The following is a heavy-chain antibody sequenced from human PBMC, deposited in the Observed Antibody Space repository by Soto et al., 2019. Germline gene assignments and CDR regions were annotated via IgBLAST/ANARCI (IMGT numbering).Heavy chain of an antibody. J-gene: IGHJ2*01. CDR1: GGSVSGGTHY. CDR3: ARGYRTSWYWFDL. D-gene: IGHD6-13*01. CDR2: IYNSGST. V-gene: IGHV4-61*01. Sequence: QAQLQESGPGPVKPSETLSLTCTVSGGSVSGGTHYWSWIRQPPGKGLEWIGYIYNSGSTNYNPSLNSRVTISVDTSKNQFSLKLSSVTAADTAVYYCARGYRTSWYWFDLWGRGTLVTVSS.